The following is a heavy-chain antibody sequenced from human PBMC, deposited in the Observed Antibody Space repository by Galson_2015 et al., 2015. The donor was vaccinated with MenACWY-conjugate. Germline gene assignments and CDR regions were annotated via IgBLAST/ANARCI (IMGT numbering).Heavy chain of an antibody. CDR2: ISPSAGIT. V-gene: IGHV1-46*01. D-gene: IGHD2-15*01. Sequence: SVKVSCKASGYIFTLYYIHWVRQAPGQGLEWMGTISPSAGITHYAQKFQGRVSMNRDTSTSTVYMELSSLKSDDTAVYYCAKVIVVGGSDGFDIGGQGTMVTVSS. CDR1: GYIFTLYY. CDR3: AKVIVVGGSDGFDI. J-gene: IGHJ3*02.